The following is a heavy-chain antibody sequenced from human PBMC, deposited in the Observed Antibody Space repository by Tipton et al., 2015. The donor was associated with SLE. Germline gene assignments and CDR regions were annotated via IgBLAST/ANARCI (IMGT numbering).Heavy chain of an antibody. CDR1: GFTFSSYG. V-gene: IGHV3-33*06. D-gene: IGHD3-16*01. CDR3: AKDWGISGLLQH. CDR2: IWYDGSNK. Sequence: SGPEVKKPGSSVKVSRAASGFTFSSYGMHWVRQAPGKGLEWVAVIWYDGSNKYYADSVKGRFTISRDNSKNTLYLQMNSLRAEDTAAYYCAKDWGISGLLQHWGRGTLVTVSS. J-gene: IGHJ1*01.